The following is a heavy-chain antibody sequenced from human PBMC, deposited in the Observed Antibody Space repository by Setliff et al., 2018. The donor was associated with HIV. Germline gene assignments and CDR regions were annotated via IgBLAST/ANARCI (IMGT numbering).Heavy chain of an antibody. V-gene: IGHV1-3*01. CDR3: ARDLLGGNFLLETFEI. CDR2: INAGNGNT. CDR1: GYTFTDYA. J-gene: IGHJ3*02. Sequence: ASVKVSCKASGYTFTDYAMHWVRQAPGQRLEWMGWINAGNGNTKYSQKFQDRVTITRDTSASIAYMQLSSLRSEDTAVYYCARDLLGGNFLLETFEIWGQGTMVTVSS. D-gene: IGHD1-7*01.